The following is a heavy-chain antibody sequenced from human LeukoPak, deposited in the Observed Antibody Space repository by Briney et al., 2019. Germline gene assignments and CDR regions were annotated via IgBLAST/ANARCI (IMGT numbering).Heavy chain of an antibody. J-gene: IGHJ3*02. CDR1: GGSISSYY. D-gene: IGHD5-18*01. CDR3: ARSGYSYGADAFDI. CDR2: IYYSGST. V-gene: IGHV4-59*01. Sequence: SETLSLTCTVSGGSISSYYWSWIRQPPGKGLEWIGYIYYSGSTNYNPSLKSRVTISVDTSKTQFSLKLSSVTAADTAVYYCARSGYSYGADAFDIWGQGTMVTVSS.